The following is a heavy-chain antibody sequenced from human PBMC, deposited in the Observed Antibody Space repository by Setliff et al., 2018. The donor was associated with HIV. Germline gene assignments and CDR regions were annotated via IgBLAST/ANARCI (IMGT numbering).Heavy chain of an antibody. CDR3: ARDSGGYTYGFAEYFQH. CDR1: GGSITSYY. V-gene: IGHV4-59*01. Sequence: PSETLSLTCTVSGGSITSYYWSWIRQPAGKGLEWIGNVYYTGSTNYNPSLKSRITISIDTSKSQFSLKLTSVAAADTAGDSCARDSGGYTYGFAEYFQHWGHGTLVTVSS. J-gene: IGHJ1*01. D-gene: IGHD5-18*01. CDR2: VYYTGST.